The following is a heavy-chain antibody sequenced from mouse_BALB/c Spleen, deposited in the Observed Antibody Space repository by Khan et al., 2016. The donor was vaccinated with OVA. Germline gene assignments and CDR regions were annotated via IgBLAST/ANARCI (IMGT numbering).Heavy chain of an antibody. D-gene: IGHD1-1*01. CDR3: ARVYGGDFDY. V-gene: IGHV3-2*02. CDR1: GYSITSDYA. Sequence: EVQLQESGPGLVKPSQSLSPICTVTGYSITSDYAWNWIRQFPGNKLEWMGFISYSGNTKYNPSLKSRISITRDTSKNQFFLQLNSVTTEDTATYYCARVYGGDFDYWGHGTTLTVSS. J-gene: IGHJ2*01. CDR2: ISYSGNT.